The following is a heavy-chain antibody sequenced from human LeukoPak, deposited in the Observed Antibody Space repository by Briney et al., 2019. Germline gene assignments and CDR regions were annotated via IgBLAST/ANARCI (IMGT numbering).Heavy chain of an antibody. V-gene: IGHV4-4*07. CDR1: VGCISRYY. Sequence: SETLSLTCSVSVGCISRYYGSCIRRPTGKALEGIGRIYTSGSTNYNPSLKRRLTMSPESPKHQLSSKLSSVTAADTAVYCCARGSSDRDWFDIWGQGTLVTVSS. CDR2: IYTSGST. CDR3: ARGSSDRDWFDI. J-gene: IGHJ5*01. D-gene: IGHD6-19*01.